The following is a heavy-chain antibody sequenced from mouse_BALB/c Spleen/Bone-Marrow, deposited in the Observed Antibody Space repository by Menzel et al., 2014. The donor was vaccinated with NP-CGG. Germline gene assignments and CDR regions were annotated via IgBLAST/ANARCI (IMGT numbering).Heavy chain of an antibody. V-gene: IGHV5-6-3*01. Sequence: EVKLVESGGGLVQPGGSLKLSCAASGFTFSSYGMSWVRQTPDKRLELVATINNNDGNPYYPDSVKGRFTISRDNAKNTLYLQMSSLKAEDTAMYYCARDNYGSRVDYWGQGTTLTGSS. CDR2: INNNDGNP. J-gene: IGHJ2*01. D-gene: IGHD1-1*01. CDR3: ARDNYGSRVDY. CDR1: GFTFSSYG.